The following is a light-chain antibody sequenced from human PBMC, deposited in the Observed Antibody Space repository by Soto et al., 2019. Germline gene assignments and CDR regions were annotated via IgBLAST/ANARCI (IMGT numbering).Light chain of an antibody. CDR3: QQYDHLPRT. V-gene: IGKV1-33*01. Sequence: DIQMTQSPSSLSASVGDRVTITCQASQDISTYLNWYQQKPGKAPKLLIYDASNLETGVPSRFSGSGSGTDFTVTISSLQPEDIATYYCQQYDHLPRTFGQGTKLEIK. CDR2: DAS. J-gene: IGKJ2*02. CDR1: QDISTY.